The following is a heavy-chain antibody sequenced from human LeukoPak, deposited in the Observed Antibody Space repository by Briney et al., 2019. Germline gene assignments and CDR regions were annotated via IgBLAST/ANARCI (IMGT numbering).Heavy chain of an antibody. J-gene: IGHJ4*02. Sequence: ASVKVSCKASGYTFTSYGISWVRQAPGQGLEWMGWISAYNGNTNYAQKLQGRVTMTTDTSTSTAYMELRSLRSDDTAVYYCASSMVRGVIPHFFDYWGQGTLVTVSS. CDR1: GYTFTSYG. CDR3: ASSMVRGVIPHFFDY. V-gene: IGHV1-18*01. CDR2: ISAYNGNT. D-gene: IGHD3-10*01.